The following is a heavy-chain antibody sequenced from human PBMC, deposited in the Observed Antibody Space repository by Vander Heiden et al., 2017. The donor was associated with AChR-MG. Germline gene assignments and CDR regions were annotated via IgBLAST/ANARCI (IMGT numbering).Heavy chain of an antibody. CDR3: ARAGRDGYNLWVYYFDY. CDR2: VIPNFVTA. V-gene: IGHV1-69*01. CDR1: GGTFSSYA. Sequence: QVQLVQSGAEVKKPGSSVKVSCKASGGTFSSYALSRVRQVPGQGLGGMGGVIPNFVTANYAQKFQGRFTITADESTSTAYMELSSLRSEDTAVYYCARAGRDGYNLWVYYFDYWGQGTLVTVSS. D-gene: IGHD5-12*01. J-gene: IGHJ4*02.